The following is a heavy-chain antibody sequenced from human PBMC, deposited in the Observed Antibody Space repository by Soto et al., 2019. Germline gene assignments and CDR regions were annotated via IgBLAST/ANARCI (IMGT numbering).Heavy chain of an antibody. V-gene: IGHV3-30-3*01. CDR2: ISYDGSNK. CDR3: ARPLWRDDYNWGYFDL. J-gene: IGHJ2*01. D-gene: IGHD4-4*01. Sequence: QVQLVESGGGVVQPGRSLRLSCAASGFTFSSYAMHWVRQAPGKGLEWVAVISYDGSNKYYADSVKGRFTISRDKSKNXLYLQMNSLRTEDTAVYYCARPLWRDDYNWGYFDLWGRGTLVTVSS. CDR1: GFTFSSYA.